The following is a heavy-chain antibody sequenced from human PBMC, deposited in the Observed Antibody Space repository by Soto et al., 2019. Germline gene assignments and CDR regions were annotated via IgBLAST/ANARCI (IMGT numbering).Heavy chain of an antibody. CDR3: VTVSRYCSSTSCQYYFDY. CDR1: GYTLTELS. J-gene: IGHJ4*02. D-gene: IGHD2-2*01. CDR2: FDPEDGET. Sequence: ASVKVSCKVSGYTLTELSMHWVRQAPGKGLEWMGGFDPEDGETIYAQKFQGRVTMTEDTSTDTAYMELSSLRSEDTAVYYCVTVSRYCSSTSCQYYFDYWGQGTLVTVSS. V-gene: IGHV1-24*01.